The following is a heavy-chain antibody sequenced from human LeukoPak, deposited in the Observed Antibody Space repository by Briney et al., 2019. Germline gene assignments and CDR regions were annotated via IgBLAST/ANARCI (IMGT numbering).Heavy chain of an antibody. J-gene: IGHJ6*03. D-gene: IGHD2-15*01. V-gene: IGHV4-4*02. Sequence: SGTLSLTCAVSGGSISSSNWWSWVRQPPGKGLEWIGEIYHSGSTNYNPSLKSRVTMSVDTSKNQFSLKLTSVTAADTAVYYCARVEYCSGTNCYTDVWGKGTTVTVSS. CDR2: IYHSGST. CDR3: ARVEYCSGTNCYTDV. CDR1: GGSISSSNW.